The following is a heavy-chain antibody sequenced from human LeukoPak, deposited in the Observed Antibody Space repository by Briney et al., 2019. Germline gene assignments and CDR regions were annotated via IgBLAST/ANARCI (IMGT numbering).Heavy chain of an antibody. D-gene: IGHD3-22*01. Sequence: GRSLRLSCAASGFTFHNYAMYWVRQVPGKGLEWVSGISWNSNIIAYADSVEGRFTISRDNAKNSLYLQMNSLRAEDTALYYCVKQYYDSSGYQPFDYWGQGTLVTVSS. CDR1: GFTFHNYA. V-gene: IGHV3-9*01. CDR3: VKQYYDSSGYQPFDY. CDR2: ISWNSNII. J-gene: IGHJ4*02.